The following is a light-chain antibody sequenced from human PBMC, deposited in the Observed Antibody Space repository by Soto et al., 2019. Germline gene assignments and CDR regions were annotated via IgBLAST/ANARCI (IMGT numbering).Light chain of an antibody. V-gene: IGKV3-20*01. J-gene: IGKJ1*01. CDR2: GAS. CDR3: QQYGSSPPWT. CDR1: QRVSSDF. Sequence: EVVLTQSPDTLSLSPGARATLSCRASQRVSSDFLAWYQQKPGQAPRLLIYGASSRATGIPDRFSGSGSGTDFTLTIKRLEPDDFAVYYCQQYGSSPPWTFGQGTKVEIK.